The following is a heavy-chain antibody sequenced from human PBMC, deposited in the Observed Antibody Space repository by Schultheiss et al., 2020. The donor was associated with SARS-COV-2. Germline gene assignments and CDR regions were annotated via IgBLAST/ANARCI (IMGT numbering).Heavy chain of an antibody. D-gene: IGHD6-13*01. V-gene: IGHV4-59*01. Sequence: SETLSLTCTVSGASISGDYWTWIRQPPGKGLEWIGYIYYSGNTYFNPSLKSRVAISLDTSKNQFSLKLSSVTAADTAVYYCARGYGSSWYGFDYWGQGTLVTVSS. CDR3: ARGYGSSWYGFDY. J-gene: IGHJ4*02. CDR2: IYYSGNT. CDR1: GASISGDY.